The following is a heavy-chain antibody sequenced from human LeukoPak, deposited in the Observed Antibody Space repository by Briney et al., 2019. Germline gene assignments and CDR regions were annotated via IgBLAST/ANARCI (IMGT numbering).Heavy chain of an antibody. D-gene: IGHD1-7*01. Sequence: SQTLSLTCTVSGGSISSGGYYWSWIRQHPGKGLEWIGYIYYSGSTYYNPSLKSRVTISVDTSKNQFSLKLSSVTAADTAVHYCARTGTPSDNWFDPWGQGTLVTVSS. CDR1: GGSISSGGYY. CDR2: IYYSGST. V-gene: IGHV4-31*03. CDR3: ARTGTPSDNWFDP. J-gene: IGHJ5*02.